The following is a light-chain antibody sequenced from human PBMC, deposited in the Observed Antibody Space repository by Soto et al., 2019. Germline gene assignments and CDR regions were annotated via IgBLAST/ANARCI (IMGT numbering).Light chain of an antibody. CDR2: GAS. Sequence: EIVLTQSPGTLSLSPGERATLSCRASQSVSSSYLAWYQQKPGQAPRLLIYGASSRATGIPDRFSGSGSGTDFTLTISRREPEDFAVYYCQQYGSSPGFTFGPGPKVDIK. CDR1: QSVSSSY. J-gene: IGKJ3*01. V-gene: IGKV3-20*01. CDR3: QQYGSSPGFT.